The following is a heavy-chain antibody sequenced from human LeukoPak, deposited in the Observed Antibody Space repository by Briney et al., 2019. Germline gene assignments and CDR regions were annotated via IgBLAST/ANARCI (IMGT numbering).Heavy chain of an antibody. V-gene: IGHV1-69*05. Sequence: SVKASCKASGGTFSSYAISWVRQAPGQGLEWMGRIIPIFGTANYAQKFQGRVTITTDESTSTAYMELSSLRSEDTAVYYCARVGFYGSGSLYAFDIWGQGTMVTVSS. CDR2: IIPIFGTA. D-gene: IGHD3-10*01. CDR3: ARVGFYGSGSLYAFDI. J-gene: IGHJ3*02. CDR1: GGTFSSYA.